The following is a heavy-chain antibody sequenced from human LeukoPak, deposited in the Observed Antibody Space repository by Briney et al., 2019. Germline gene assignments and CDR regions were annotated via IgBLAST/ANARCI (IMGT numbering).Heavy chain of an antibody. Sequence: ASVKVSCKASGYTFTGYYMHWVRQAPGQGLEWMGWINPNSGGTNYAQKFRGRVTMTRDTSISTAYMELSRLRSDDTAVYYCARDAGSGSQLADAFDIWGQGTMVTVSS. CDR2: INPNSGGT. CDR3: ARDAGSGSQLADAFDI. J-gene: IGHJ3*02. D-gene: IGHD3-10*01. CDR1: GYTFTGYY. V-gene: IGHV1-2*02.